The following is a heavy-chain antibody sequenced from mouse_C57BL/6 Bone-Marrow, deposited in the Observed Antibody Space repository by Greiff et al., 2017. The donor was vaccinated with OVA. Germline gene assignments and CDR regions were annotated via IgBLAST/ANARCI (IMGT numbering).Heavy chain of an antibody. D-gene: IGHD2-2*01. CDR3: ARHETMVKGFEV. Sequence: EVQVVESGGDLVKPGGSLKLSCAASGFTFSSYGMSWVRQTPDKRLEWVATISSGGSYTYYPDSVKGRFTISRDNAKNTLYLQMSSLKSEDTAMYYCARHETMVKGFEVWGTGTTVTVSS. V-gene: IGHV5-6*01. CDR2: ISSGGSYT. CDR1: GFTFSSYG. J-gene: IGHJ1*03.